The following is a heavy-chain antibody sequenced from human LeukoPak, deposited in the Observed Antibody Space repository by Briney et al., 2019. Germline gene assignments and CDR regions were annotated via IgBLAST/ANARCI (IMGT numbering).Heavy chain of an antibody. D-gene: IGHD6-25*01. J-gene: IGHJ6*02. CDR1: GFTFSTYA. Sequence: GGSLRLSCAASGFTFSTYAMHWVRQAPGKGLEWVSGISWNSGSIGYADSVKGRFTISRDNAKNSLYLQMNSLRAEDTALYYCAKDIAASKAEYYYYGMDVWGQGTTVTVSS. CDR2: ISWNSGSI. V-gene: IGHV3-9*01. CDR3: AKDIAASKAEYYYYGMDV.